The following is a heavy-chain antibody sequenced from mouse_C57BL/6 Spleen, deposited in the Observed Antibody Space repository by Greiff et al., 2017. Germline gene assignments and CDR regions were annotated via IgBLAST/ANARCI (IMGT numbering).Heavy chain of an antibody. V-gene: IGHV1-62-2*01. J-gene: IGHJ4*01. Sequence: QVQLQESGAELVKPGASVQLSCKASGYTFTEYTIHWVKQRSGQGLEWIGWFYPGSGSIKYNEKFKDKATFPADKSSSTVYMELSILTSEDSAVYFCARHEEGYDEDYAMDYWGQGTSVTVSS. CDR2: FYPGSGSI. CDR3: ARHEEGYDEDYAMDY. CDR1: GYTFTEYT. D-gene: IGHD2-2*01.